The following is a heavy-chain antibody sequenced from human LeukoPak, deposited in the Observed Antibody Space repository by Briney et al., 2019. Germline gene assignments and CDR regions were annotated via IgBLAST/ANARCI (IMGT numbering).Heavy chain of an antibody. J-gene: IGHJ5*02. D-gene: IGHD5-12*01. CDR3: ASQPYSGYGGNNWFDP. Sequence: SETLSLTCTVSGGSISSYYWSWIRQPAGKGLEWIGRIYTSGSTNYNPSLKSRVTMSVDTSKNQFSLKLSSATAADTAVYYCASQPYSGYGGNNWFDPWGQGTLVTVSS. V-gene: IGHV4-4*07. CDR2: IYTSGST. CDR1: GGSISSYY.